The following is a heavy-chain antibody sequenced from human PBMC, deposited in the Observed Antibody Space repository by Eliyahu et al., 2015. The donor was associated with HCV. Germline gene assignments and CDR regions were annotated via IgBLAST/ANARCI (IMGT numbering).Heavy chain of an antibody. D-gene: IGHD2-2*01. Sequence: QVQLVQSGAEVKKPGSSVKVSCKVSGGTFSSNAINWVRQAPGQGLEWXGGVXPMFVITXYAEKFQGRVTITADESTSTVYMELSSLRADDTAVYYCARDPEVPPVMRLYYYAMDVWGKGTTVTVSS. V-gene: IGHV1-69*01. CDR3: ARDPEVPPVMRLYYYAMDV. CDR1: GGTFSSNA. J-gene: IGHJ6*04. CDR2: VXPMFVIT.